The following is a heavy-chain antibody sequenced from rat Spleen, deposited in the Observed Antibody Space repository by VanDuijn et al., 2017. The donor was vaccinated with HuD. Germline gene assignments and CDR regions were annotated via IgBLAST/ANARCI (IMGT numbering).Heavy chain of an antibody. V-gene: IGHV5-25*01. CDR3: ARQTYYGYTYVMDA. J-gene: IGHJ4*01. Sequence: EVQLVESGGGLVQPGRSLKLSCAASGFTFSNYDMAWVRQAPTKGLEWVTSISPSGATTNYRDSVKGRFTISRDNARGTLYLQMDSLRSEDTATYYCARQTYYGYTYVMDAWGQGASVTVSS. CDR1: GFTFSNYD. D-gene: IGHD1-9*01. CDR2: ISPSGATT.